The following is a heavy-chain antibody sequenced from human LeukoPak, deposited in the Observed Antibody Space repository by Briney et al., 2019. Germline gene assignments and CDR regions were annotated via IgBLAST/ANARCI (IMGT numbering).Heavy chain of an antibody. CDR3: ARAGYCSGVSCYSAVPGKY. V-gene: IGHV4-38-2*02. CDR1: GYSITSGYY. D-gene: IGHD2-15*01. Sequence: SETLSLTCTVSGYSITSGYYWAWIRQSPGKGLECIGSIYHSGNTNYNPSLKSRVILLVDTSQNQFCLQLGSVPPTDTAVYYCARAGYCSGVSCYSAVPGKYWGQGALVTVSS. CDR2: IYHSGNT. J-gene: IGHJ1*01.